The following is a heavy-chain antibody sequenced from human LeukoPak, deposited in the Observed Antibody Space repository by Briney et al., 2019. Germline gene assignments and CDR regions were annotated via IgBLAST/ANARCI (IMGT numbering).Heavy chain of an antibody. CDR2: IYSTGST. V-gene: IGHV3-53*01. Sequence: PGGSLRLSCAASGFIVSSNDMSWVRQAPGKGLEWVSVIYSTGSTYYADSVKGRFTISRDNSKSTLYLQMNSLRAEDTAVYYCARSFPRLQWYFDYWGQGTLVTVSS. CDR3: ARSFPRLQWYFDY. J-gene: IGHJ4*02. D-gene: IGHD5-24*01. CDR1: GFIVSSND.